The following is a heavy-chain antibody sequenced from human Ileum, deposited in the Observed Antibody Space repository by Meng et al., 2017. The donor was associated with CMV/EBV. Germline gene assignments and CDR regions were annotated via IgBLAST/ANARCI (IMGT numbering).Heavy chain of an antibody. Sequence: QGHVQESGPGLVKASETLSLTCAVSGGSISTYYWTWVRQPAGKGLEWIGRINAGGSTNDNPSLKSRVTMSVDTSKNQFSLKVTSVTAADTAVYYCAREENTVNQFEYWGQGTLVTVSS. CDR2: INAGGST. CDR1: GGSISTYY. V-gene: IGHV4-4*07. J-gene: IGHJ4*02. D-gene: IGHD4-17*01. CDR3: AREENTVNQFEY.